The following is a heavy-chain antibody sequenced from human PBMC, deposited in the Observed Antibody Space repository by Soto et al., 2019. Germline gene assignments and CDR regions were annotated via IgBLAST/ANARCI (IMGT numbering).Heavy chain of an antibody. D-gene: IGHD6-13*01. Sequence: ASVKVSCKASGYTFTGYYMHWVRQAPGQGLEWMGWINPNSGGTNYAQKFQGWVTMTRDTSISTAYMELSRLRSDDTAVYYCARDVDQGQQLRPWGQGTLVTVSS. J-gene: IGHJ4*02. V-gene: IGHV1-2*04. CDR1: GYTFTGYY. CDR2: INPNSGGT. CDR3: ARDVDQGQQLRP.